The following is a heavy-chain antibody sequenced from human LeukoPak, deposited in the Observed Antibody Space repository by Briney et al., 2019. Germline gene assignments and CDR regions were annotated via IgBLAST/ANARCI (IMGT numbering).Heavy chain of an antibody. J-gene: IGHJ4*02. CDR3: ARDARKWLRLDYFDY. Sequence: ASVTVSCKPSGYTFTNYGISWVRQAPGQGLEWMGWISAYKGNTNYAQKLQGRVTMTTDTSTGTAYMELRSLISDDTAVYYCARDARKWLRLDYFDYWGQGTLVTVSS. CDR1: GYTFTNYG. CDR2: ISAYKGNT. V-gene: IGHV1-18*01. D-gene: IGHD5-12*01.